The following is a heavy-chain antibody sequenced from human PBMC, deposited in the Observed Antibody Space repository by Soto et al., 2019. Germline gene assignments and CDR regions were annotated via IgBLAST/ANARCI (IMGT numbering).Heavy chain of an antibody. CDR3: ALSPPPVPQYSSSWYGGGIYFDY. D-gene: IGHD6-13*01. J-gene: IGHJ4*02. V-gene: IGHV4-34*01. Sequence: SETLSLTCAVYGGSFSGYYWSWIRQPPGKGLEWIGEINHSGSTNYNPSLKSRVTISVDTSKNQFSLRLSSVTAADTAVYYCALSPPPVPQYSSSWYGGGIYFDYWGQGTLVTVSS. CDR2: INHSGST. CDR1: GGSFSGYY.